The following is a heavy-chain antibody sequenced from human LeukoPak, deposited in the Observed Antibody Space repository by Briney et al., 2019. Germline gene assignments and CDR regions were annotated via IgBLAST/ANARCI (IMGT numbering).Heavy chain of an antibody. CDR1: GGSFSGYY. CDR2: INHSGST. V-gene: IGHV4-34*01. Sequence: SETLSLTCAVYGGSFSGYYWSWIRQPPGKGLEWIGEINHSGSTNYNPSLKGRVTISVDTSKNQFSLKLSSVTAADTAVYYCARGQIAAAVDYWGQGTLVTVSS. J-gene: IGHJ4*02. CDR3: ARGQIAAAVDY. D-gene: IGHD6-13*01.